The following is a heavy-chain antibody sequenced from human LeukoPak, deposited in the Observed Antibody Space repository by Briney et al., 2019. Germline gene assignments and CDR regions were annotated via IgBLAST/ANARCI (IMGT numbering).Heavy chain of an antibody. D-gene: IGHD3-10*01. CDR2: IFYREGFSYGGTT. Sequence: SETLSLTCTVSGVSISGYYWIWIRQSPRRGPEYIGSIFYREGFSYGGTTFYNPSLQSRVTISVDTSKNAFSLRLSSVTAADTAVYYCARQISGNRDYWGQGTLVTVSA. V-gene: IGHV4-59*05. CDR3: ARQISGNRDY. J-gene: IGHJ4*02. CDR1: GVSISGYY.